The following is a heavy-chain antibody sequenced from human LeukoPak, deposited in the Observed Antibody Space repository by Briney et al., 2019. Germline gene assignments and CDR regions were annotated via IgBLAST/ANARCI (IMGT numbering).Heavy chain of an antibody. CDR2: IKHSGST. V-gene: IGHV4-34*01. J-gene: IGHJ4*02. CDR3: ARAWQWLPLDS. Sequence: SETLSLTCAVYGGSFSGYYWSWIRQPPGKGLEWIGEIKHSGSTNYNPSLKSRVTISVDTSKNQFSLKVTSVTAADAAVYYCARAWQWLPLDSWGQGTLVTVSS. D-gene: IGHD6-19*01. CDR1: GGSFSGYY.